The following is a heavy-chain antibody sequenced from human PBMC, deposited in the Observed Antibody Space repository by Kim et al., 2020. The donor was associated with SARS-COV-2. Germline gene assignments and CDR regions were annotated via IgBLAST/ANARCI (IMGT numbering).Heavy chain of an antibody. V-gene: IGHV3-33*06. CDR3: AKEPYYDFWSGYPYYYYYGMDV. J-gene: IGHJ6*02. CDR2: IWYDGSNK. CDR1: GFTFSSYG. Sequence: GGSLRLSCAASGFTFSSYGMHWVRQAPGKGLEWVAVIWYDGSNKYYADSVKGRFTISRDNSKNTLYLQMNSLRAEDTAVYYCAKEPYYDFWSGYPYYYYYGMDVWGQGTTVTVSS. D-gene: IGHD3-3*01.